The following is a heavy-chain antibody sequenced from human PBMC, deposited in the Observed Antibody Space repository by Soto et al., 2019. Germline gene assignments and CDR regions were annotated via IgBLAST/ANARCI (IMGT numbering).Heavy chain of an antibody. CDR3: ARARYDSSGYYYFDY. V-gene: IGHV4-59*01. Sequence: SETLSLTCAVSGGSISGYYWSWIRQPPGKGLEWIGYIYYSGSSNYNPSLKSRVTIPLDTSKNQFSLRLRSVTAADTAVYYCARARYDSSGYYYFDYWGQGTLVTVSS. CDR2: IYYSGSS. J-gene: IGHJ4*02. D-gene: IGHD3-22*01. CDR1: GGSISGYY.